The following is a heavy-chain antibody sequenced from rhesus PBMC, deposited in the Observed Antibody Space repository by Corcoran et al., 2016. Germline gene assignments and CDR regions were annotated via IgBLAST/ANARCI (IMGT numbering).Heavy chain of an antibody. CDR3: ATEYFEF. CDR1: GGSIPVSSR. CDR2: IYGSSTST. J-gene: IGHJ1*01. Sequence: QVQLQESGPGVVKPSETLSLTRAVSGGSIPVSSRGSWIRQPPGKGLEWIGYIYGSSTSTSYNPSLKSRVTISKDTSKNQFSLKLSSVTAADTAVYYCATEYFEFWGQGALVTVSS. V-gene: IGHV4S10*01.